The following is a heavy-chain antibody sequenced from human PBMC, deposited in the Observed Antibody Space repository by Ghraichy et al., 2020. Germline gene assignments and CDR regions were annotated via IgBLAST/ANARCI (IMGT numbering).Heavy chain of an antibody. Sequence: GGSLRLSCTTSGFTFGDYAISWFRQAPGKGLEWVGFIRSKAYGGTPEYAASVKGRFTISGDDSKSIAYLHMNSLRTEDTAVYYCTRFVITIRVDYWGQGTLVTVSS. CDR1: GFTFGDYA. V-gene: IGHV3-49*03. CDR2: IRSKAYGGTP. D-gene: IGHD3-3*01. CDR3: TRFVITIRVDY. J-gene: IGHJ4*02.